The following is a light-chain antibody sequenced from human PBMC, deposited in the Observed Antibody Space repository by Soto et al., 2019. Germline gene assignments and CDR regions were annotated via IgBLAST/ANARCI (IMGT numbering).Light chain of an antibody. V-gene: IGLV2-23*01. CDR3: CSYAGSSTVV. J-gene: IGLJ2*01. CDR1: SSDVGSYKL. Sequence: QSALTQPASVSGSPGQSITISCTGSSSDVGSYKLVSWYQQHPGKAPKLMIYEASKRPSGVSNRFSGSKSGNTASLTISGLQAEDEADYYCCSYAGSSTVVFGGWTKLTVL. CDR2: EAS.